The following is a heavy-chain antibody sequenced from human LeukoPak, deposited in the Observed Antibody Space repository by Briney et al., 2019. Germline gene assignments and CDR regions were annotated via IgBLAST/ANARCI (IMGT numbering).Heavy chain of an antibody. D-gene: IGHD6-6*01. CDR2: IGIAGDT. Sequence: PGGSLRLSCAASEFTFSSYDMHWVRQTTGKGLEWVSSIGIAGDTYYPGSVKGRFTISRENAKNSLYLQMNSLRAGDTAVYYCARAPPYSSASWGYYGMDVWGQGTTVTVSS. CDR1: EFTFSSYD. CDR3: ARAPPYSSASWGYYGMDV. J-gene: IGHJ6*02. V-gene: IGHV3-13*01.